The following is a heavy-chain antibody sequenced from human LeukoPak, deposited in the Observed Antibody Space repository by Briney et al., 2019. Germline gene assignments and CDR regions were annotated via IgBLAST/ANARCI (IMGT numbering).Heavy chain of an antibody. CDR2: IYYTGST. D-gene: IGHD3-22*01. V-gene: IGHV4-59*12. J-gene: IGHJ4*02. Sequence: SETLSLTCTVSGASITSYYWSWVRQPPGKGLEWIGYIYYTGSTNYNPSLKSRVTISVDTSKNQFSLKLSSVTAADTAVYYCARSGVLRKKTYYYDSSGYSSLDYWGQGTLVTVSS. CDR3: ARSGVLRKKTYYYDSSGYSSLDY. CDR1: GASITSYY.